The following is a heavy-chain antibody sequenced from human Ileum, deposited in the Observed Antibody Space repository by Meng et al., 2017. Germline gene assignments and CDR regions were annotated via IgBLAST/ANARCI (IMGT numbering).Heavy chain of an antibody. J-gene: IGHJ4*02. V-gene: IGHV1-18*01. D-gene: IGHD3-22*01. Sequence: ASVKVSCKASGYTFTSYGISWVRQAPGQGLEWMGWISAYNGNTNYAQKLQGRVTMTTDTSTSTAYMELRSLRSDDTAVYYCARDREEYYYASSGYRGFTGNDYWGQGTLVTVSS. CDR3: ARDREEYYYASSGYRGFTGNDY. CDR2: ISAYNGNT. CDR1: GYTFTSYG.